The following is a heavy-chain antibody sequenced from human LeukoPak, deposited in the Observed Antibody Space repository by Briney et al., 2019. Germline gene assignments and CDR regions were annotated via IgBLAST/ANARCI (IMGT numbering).Heavy chain of an antibody. J-gene: IGHJ5*02. CDR2: MRSEANSYAT. CDR3: TRRVPATKWFDP. V-gene: IGHV3-73*01. CDR1: GFTFSNYA. Sequence: GGSLRLSCAASGFTFSNYAMHWVRQAPGKGLEWVGRMRSEANSYATAYAASVKGRFTISRDDLKNTAYLQMNSLKTEDTAVYYCTRRVPATKWFDPWGQGTLVTVSS. D-gene: IGHD2-2*01.